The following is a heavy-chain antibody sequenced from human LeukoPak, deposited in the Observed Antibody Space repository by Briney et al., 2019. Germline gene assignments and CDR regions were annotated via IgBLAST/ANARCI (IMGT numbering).Heavy chain of an antibody. V-gene: IGHV1-69*13. J-gene: IGHJ5*02. Sequence: ASVKVSCKASGGTFNSYAISWVRQAPGQGLEWMGGIIPIFGTANYAQKFQGRVTITADESTSTAYMELSSLRSEDTAVYYCARDPEVGATTPWGQGTLVTVSS. CDR1: GGTFNSYA. CDR3: ARDPEVGATTP. CDR2: IIPIFGTA. D-gene: IGHD1-26*01.